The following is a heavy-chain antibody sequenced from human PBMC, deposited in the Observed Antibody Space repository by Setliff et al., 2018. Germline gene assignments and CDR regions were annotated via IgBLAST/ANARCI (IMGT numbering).Heavy chain of an antibody. CDR3: ARGGYSYGY. CDR1: GFTFSDFH. J-gene: IGHJ4*02. V-gene: IGHV3-11*04. CDR2: ISGSGSTI. D-gene: IGHD5-18*01. Sequence: GGSLRLSCAASGFTFSDFHMNWIRQAPGKGLEWLSYISGSGSTIYFADSVKGRFTISRDNPNNSLYLQMNNLRAEDTAVYYCARGGYSYGYWGQGTLVTVSS.